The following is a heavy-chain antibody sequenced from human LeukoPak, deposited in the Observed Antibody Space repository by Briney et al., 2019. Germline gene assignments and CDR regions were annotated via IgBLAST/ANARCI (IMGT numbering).Heavy chain of an antibody. V-gene: IGHV4-61*02. D-gene: IGHD6-19*01. J-gene: IGHJ5*02. CDR1: GGFISSGSYY. Sequence: SQTLSLTCTVSGGFISSGSYYWSWIRQPAGKGLEWTGRIYTSGSTNYNPSLKSRVTISVDTSKNQFSLKLSSVTAADTAVYYCARDQGSGWYDGWFDPWGQGALVTVSS. CDR3: ARDQGSGWYDGWFDP. CDR2: IYTSGST.